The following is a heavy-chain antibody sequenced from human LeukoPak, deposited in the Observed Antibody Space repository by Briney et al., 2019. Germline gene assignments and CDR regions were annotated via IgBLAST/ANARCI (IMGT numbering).Heavy chain of an antibody. Sequence: PSETLSLTCAVSGGSFSGYYWNWIRQPPGKGLEWIGEIDHSGSTNYNPSLKSRVTILVDTSKNQFSLKLSSVTAADTAVYYCARGRTWNYYWFDPWGQGILVTVSS. CDR1: GGSFSGYY. J-gene: IGHJ5*02. CDR3: ARGRTWNYYWFDP. D-gene: IGHD1-7*01. CDR2: IDHSGST. V-gene: IGHV4-34*01.